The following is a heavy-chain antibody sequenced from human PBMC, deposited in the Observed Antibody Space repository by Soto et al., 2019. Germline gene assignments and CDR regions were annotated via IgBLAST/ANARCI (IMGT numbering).Heavy chain of an antibody. CDR2: IKEDGSEK. J-gene: IGHJ4*02. CDR1: GFTFSSYW. CDR3: ARATGADKEDY. Sequence: EVQLVESGGGLVQPGGSLRLSCAASGFTFSSYWMSWVRQAPGRGLEWVGNIKEDGSEKYYVDSVNGRFTLSRDNAKNSLYLQMNSLRAEDTAVYYCARATGADKEDYWGQGTLVTVSS. D-gene: IGHD3-10*01. V-gene: IGHV3-7*04.